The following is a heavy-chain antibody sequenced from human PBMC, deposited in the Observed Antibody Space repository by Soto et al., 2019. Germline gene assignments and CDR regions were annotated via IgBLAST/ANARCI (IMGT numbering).Heavy chain of an antibody. CDR2: IYYGGST. J-gene: IGHJ3*02. Sequence: SLTICDTWTVAGGYSISVGDCCSLNQKHPGKGLEWIGYIYYGGSTYYNPSLKSRVTISVDTSKNQFSLKLSSVTAADTAVYYCARGRRSGSYFTTNDVFDIWGQGTMVTGSS. D-gene: IGHD1-26*01. CDR3: ARGRRSGSYFTTNDVFDI. CDR1: GGYSISVGDC. V-gene: IGHV4-31*02.